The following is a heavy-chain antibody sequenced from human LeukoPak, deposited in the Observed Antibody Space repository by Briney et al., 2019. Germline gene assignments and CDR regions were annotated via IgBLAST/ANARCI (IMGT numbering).Heavy chain of an antibody. Sequence: PGGSLRLSCAASGFTFTNAWMSWVRQAPGKGLEWVANIKQDGSEKYYVDSVKGRFTISRDNAKNSLYLQMNSLRAEDTAVYYCARQRYSSSLGAFDIWGQGTMVTVSS. CDR1: GFTFTNAW. V-gene: IGHV3-7*01. J-gene: IGHJ3*02. CDR3: ARQRYSSSLGAFDI. CDR2: IKQDGSEK. D-gene: IGHD6-6*01.